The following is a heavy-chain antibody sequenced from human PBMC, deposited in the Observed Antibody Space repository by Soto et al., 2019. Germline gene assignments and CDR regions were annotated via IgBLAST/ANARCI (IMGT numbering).Heavy chain of an antibody. CDR3: AREDYGDYGGYFDY. CDR2: TYHSGNR. CDR1: GGSIRTGGYS. D-gene: IGHD4-17*01. V-gene: IGHV4-30-2*01. Sequence: QLQLQESGSGLVKPSQTLSLTCTVSGGSIRTGGYSWGWIRQPPGKGLEWIGNTYHSGNRYYNPSHKSRVAISVDRSKNQFSRKVSSVTAADTAVYYCAREDYGDYGGYFDYWGQGSLVTVSS. J-gene: IGHJ4*02.